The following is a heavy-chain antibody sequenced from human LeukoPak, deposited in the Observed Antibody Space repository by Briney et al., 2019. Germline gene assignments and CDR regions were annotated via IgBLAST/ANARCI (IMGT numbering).Heavy chain of an antibody. V-gene: IGHV4-34*01. CDR1: GGSFSGYY. D-gene: IGHD1-26*01. Sequence: PSETLSLTCAVYGGSFSGYYWSWIRQPPGKGLEWIGEINHSGSTNYNPSLMSRATIAVNTSRKQFSLRLTSVTAADTAVYYCARVSLGATNWSRLPRSGYFHPWGQGSLVTVSS. CDR3: ARVSLGATNWSRLPRSGYFHP. CDR2: INHSGST. J-gene: IGHJ1*01.